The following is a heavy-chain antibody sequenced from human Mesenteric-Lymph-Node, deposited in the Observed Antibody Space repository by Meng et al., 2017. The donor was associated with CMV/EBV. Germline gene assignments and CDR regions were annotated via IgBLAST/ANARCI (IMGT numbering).Heavy chain of an antibody. D-gene: IGHD1-14*01. J-gene: IGHJ4*02. CDR3: AKEHTGGGDY. V-gene: IGHV3-23*01. CDR1: GFTFSSYA. CDR2: ITGSGGST. Sequence: GSLRLSCVASGFTFSSYAMTWVRQAPGKGLEWVSIITGSGGSTYYADSVKGRFTISRDNSKNTLYLQMNSLRAEDTAVYYCAKEHTGGGDYWGQGTLVTVSS.